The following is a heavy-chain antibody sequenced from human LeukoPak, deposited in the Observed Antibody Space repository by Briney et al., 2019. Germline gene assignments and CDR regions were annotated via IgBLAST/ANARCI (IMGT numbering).Heavy chain of an antibody. J-gene: IGHJ4*02. D-gene: IGHD6-19*01. CDR2: INPNSGGT. V-gene: IGHV1-2*02. CDR3: ARDNGYSSGWYPGVILG. CDR1: GYTFTGYY. Sequence: ASVKVFCKASGYTFTGYYMHWVRQAPGQGLEWMGWINPNSGGTNYAQKFQGRVTMTRDTSISTAYMELSRLRSDDTAVYYCARDNGYSSGWYPGVILGWGQGTLVTVSS.